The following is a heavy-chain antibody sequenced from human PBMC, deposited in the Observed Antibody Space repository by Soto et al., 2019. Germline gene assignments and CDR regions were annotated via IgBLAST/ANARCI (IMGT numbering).Heavy chain of an antibody. J-gene: IGHJ6*02. CDR2: IIPKFGTT. V-gene: IGHV1-69*13. D-gene: IGHD2-2*02. CDR1: GDTFSSYG. CDR3: ARERCSSTSCYKGPFYYYGMDV. Sequence: ASVKVSCKASGDTFSSYGISWVRQAPGQGLEFMGGIIPKFGTTNYAQKFRGRVTITADESTSTAYMEVSSLRSEDTAVYYCARERCSSTSCYKGPFYYYGMDVWGQGTTVTVSS.